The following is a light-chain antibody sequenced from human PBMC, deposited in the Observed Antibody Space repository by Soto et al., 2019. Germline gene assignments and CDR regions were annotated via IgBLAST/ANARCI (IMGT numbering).Light chain of an antibody. CDR1: QSISSTL. J-gene: IGKJ5*01. Sequence: EIELTQSPGTLSLSPGGRATVACRASQSISSTLLAWYQQKTGQAPRLLIYSSSIRATGIPDRFSGSGSGTDFTLTISSLEPEDFAVYYCQQYGSSLITFGQGTRLET. CDR2: SSS. CDR3: QQYGSSLIT. V-gene: IGKV3-20*01.